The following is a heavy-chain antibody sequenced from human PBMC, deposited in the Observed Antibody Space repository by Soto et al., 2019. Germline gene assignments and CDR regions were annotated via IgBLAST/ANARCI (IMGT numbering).Heavy chain of an antibody. CDR1: GFTFSSYG. CDR3: APCFGAFDY. J-gene: IGHJ4*02. CDR2: ISYDGSNK. V-gene: IGHV3-30*03. Sequence: QVQLLESGGGVVQPGRSLRLSCAASGFTFSSYGMHWVRQAPGKGLEWVAVISYDGSNKYYADSVKGRFTISRDNSKNTLYLQMHSLRAEDTAVYYCAPCFGAFDYWGQGTLVTVSS. D-gene: IGHD3-10*01.